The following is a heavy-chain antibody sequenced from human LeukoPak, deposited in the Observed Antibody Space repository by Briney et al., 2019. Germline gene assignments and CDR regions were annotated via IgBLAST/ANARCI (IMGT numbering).Heavy chain of an antibody. D-gene: IGHD7-27*01. Sequence: PSETLSLTCTVSGGSISSYYWSGIRQPPGKGLEWIGYIYYSGSTNYNPSLKSRVTISVDTSKNQFSLKLSSVTAADTAVYYCATPSLTGYDAFDIWGQGTMVTVSS. CDR1: GGSISSYY. CDR2: IYYSGST. J-gene: IGHJ3*02. V-gene: IGHV4-59*08. CDR3: ATPSLTGYDAFDI.